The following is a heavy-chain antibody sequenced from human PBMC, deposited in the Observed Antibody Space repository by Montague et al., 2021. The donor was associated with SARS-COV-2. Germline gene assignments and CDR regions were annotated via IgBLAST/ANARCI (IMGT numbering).Heavy chain of an antibody. V-gene: IGHV4-34*01. CDR2: INHGGST. J-gene: IGHJ4*02. CDR1: GGSFGGYY. Sequence: SETLSLTCAVYGGSFGGYYWSWIRQPPGKGLEWIGEINHGGSTNYNPSLKSRVTISVDTSKNQFSLKLSSVTAADTAVYYCARMRAVLLWFGESTYFDYWGQGTLVTVSS. CDR3: ARMRAVLLWFGESTYFDY. D-gene: IGHD3-10*01.